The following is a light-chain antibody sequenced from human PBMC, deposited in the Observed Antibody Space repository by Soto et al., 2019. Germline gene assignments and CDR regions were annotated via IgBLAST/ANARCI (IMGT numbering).Light chain of an antibody. CDR1: QSISSY. J-gene: IGKJ4*01. V-gene: IGKV1-39*01. CDR3: QQSYSTPPT. CDR2: ASS. Sequence: IQMTQSPSSLSGSVGDRVAVTCRASQSISSYLNWYQQKPGKAPKLLIYASSSLQSGVPSRFSGSGSGTDFTLTISSLQPEDFATYYCQQSYSTPPTFGGGTKVDIK.